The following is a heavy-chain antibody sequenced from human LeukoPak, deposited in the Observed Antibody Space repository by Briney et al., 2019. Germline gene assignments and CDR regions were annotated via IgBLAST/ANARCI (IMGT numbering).Heavy chain of an antibody. CDR3: ARQEYYYYGMDV. CDR1: GYTFTSYG. CDR2: ISAYNGNT. V-gene: IGHV1-18*04. J-gene: IGHJ6*04. Sequence: ASVKASCKASGYTFTSYGISWVRQAPGQGLEWMGWISAYNGNTNYAQKLQGRVTMTTDTSTSAAYMELRSLRSDDTAVYYCARQEYYYYGMDVWGKGTTVTVSS.